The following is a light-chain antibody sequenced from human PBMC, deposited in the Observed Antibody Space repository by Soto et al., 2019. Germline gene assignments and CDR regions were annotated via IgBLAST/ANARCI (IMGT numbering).Light chain of an antibody. V-gene: IGKV3-11*01. J-gene: IGKJ1*01. Sequence: EIVLTQSPATLSLSPGERATLSCRASQSVSSQLAWYQHKPGQAPRLLIYDASNMATGIPDRFSGSGSGTDFSLTISSLETEVFAVYYCAPRVWPWTVGQGTKVDIK. CDR1: QSVSSQ. CDR2: DAS. CDR3: APRVWPWT.